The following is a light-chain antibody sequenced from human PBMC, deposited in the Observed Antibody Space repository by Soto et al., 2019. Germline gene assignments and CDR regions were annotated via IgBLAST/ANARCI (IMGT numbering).Light chain of an antibody. CDR3: QQYGNSPLT. Sequence: EIVLTQSPGTLSWSPGERATLSCRASQSVSSSYLAWYQQRPGQAPRLLIYGASNRDTGIPDRFSGSGSGTDFTLTISRLEPEDFAVYFCQQYGNSPLTFGGGTKVDIK. CDR2: GAS. J-gene: IGKJ4*01. CDR1: QSVSSSY. V-gene: IGKV3-20*01.